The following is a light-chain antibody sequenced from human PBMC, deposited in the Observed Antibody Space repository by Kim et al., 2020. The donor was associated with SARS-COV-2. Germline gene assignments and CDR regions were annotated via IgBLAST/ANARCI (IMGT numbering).Light chain of an antibody. CDR3: QAWDSSTVV. CDR2: QDG. V-gene: IGLV3-1*01. J-gene: IGLJ2*01. CDR1: KLGDKY. Sequence: SLSPGQTASFTCSGDKLGDKYACWYQQKPGQSPVLVIYQDGKRPSGIPERFSGSNSGNTATLTISGTQAMDEADYYCQAWDSSTVVFGGGTQLTVL.